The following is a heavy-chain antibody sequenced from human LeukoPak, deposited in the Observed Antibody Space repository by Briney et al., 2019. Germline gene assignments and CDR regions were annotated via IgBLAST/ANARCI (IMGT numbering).Heavy chain of an antibody. CDR2: IDHSAST. V-gene: IGHV4-34*01. CDR1: GGSFSGYY. D-gene: IGHD3-10*01. J-gene: IGHJ5*02. Sequence: SETLSLTCAVYGGSFSGYYWSWIRQPPGKGLEWIGEIDHSASTNYDPSLKSRVTISVDTSKNQFSLKLSSVTAADTAVYYCARSMVRGVNWFDPWGQGTLVTVSS. CDR3: ARSMVRGVNWFDP.